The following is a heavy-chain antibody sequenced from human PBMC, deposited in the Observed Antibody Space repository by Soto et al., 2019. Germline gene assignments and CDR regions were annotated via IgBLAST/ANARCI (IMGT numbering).Heavy chain of an antibody. V-gene: IGHV6-1*01. D-gene: IGHD6-19*01. CDR2: TYYRSKWYN. CDR3: ARVLWLVRLSAFDI. J-gene: IGHJ3*02. Sequence: KQSQTLSLTCAISGDSVSSNSAAWNWIRQSPSRGLEWLGRTYYRSKWYNDYAVSVKSRITINPDTSKNQFSLQLNSVTPEDTAVYYCARVLWLVRLSAFDIWGQGTMVTVSS. CDR1: GDSVSSNSAA.